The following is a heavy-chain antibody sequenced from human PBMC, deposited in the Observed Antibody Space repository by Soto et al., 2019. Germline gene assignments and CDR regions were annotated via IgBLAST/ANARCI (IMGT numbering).Heavy chain of an antibody. J-gene: IGHJ4*02. Sequence: PSETLSLTCTVSGGSISSYYWSWIRQPPGKGLEWIGYIYYSGSTNYNPSLKSRVTISVDTSKNQFSLKLSSVTAADTAVYYCARAYGDCFDYQGQLTLVTVSS. CDR2: IYYSGST. D-gene: IGHD4-17*01. CDR1: GGSISSYY. CDR3: ARAYGDCFDY. V-gene: IGHV4-59*01.